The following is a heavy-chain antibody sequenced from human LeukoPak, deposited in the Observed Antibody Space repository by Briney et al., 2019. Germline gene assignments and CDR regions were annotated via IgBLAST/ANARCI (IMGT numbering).Heavy chain of an antibody. CDR2: ISYSGST. J-gene: IGHJ4*02. D-gene: IGHD7-27*01. Sequence: SETLSLTCTVSGVSLVRHNWIWIWQPPGKGLEWSGRISYSGSTNSKPSLKSRVTISVDPSKNQAALRLSSVTAADTAVYYCARDGEGDGGWDYWGQGTLVTVSS. CDR3: ARDGEGDGGWDY. CDR1: GVSLVRHN. V-gene: IGHV4-59*11.